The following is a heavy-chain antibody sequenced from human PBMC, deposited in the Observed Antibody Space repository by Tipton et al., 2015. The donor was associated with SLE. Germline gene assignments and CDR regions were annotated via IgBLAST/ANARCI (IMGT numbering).Heavy chain of an antibody. CDR3: ASRGRMIAVAVRHAFDS. D-gene: IGHD6-19*01. CDR1: GGSFSGYY. CDR2: INHSGST. V-gene: IGHV4-34*01. J-gene: IGHJ3*01. Sequence: LRLSCAVYGGSFSGYYWSWIRQPPGKGLEWIGEINHSGSTNYNPSLKSRVTISVDTSKKQFSLKLSPVTAADTAVYYCASRGRMIAVAVRHAFDSWGQGTLVTVSS.